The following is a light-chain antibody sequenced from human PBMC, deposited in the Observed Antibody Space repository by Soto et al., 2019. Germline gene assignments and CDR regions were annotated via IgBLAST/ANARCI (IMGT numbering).Light chain of an antibody. J-gene: IGKJ1*01. CDR2: GTS. CDR3: QQYGSSGT. CDR1: QSVSSY. Sequence: EIVLTQSPATLSLSRGERATLSCRASQSVSSYLAWYQQKSGQAPRLLIYGTSNRATGIPDRFSGSGSGTDFTLTITRLEPEDFAVYYCQQYGSSGTFGQGTKGDIK. V-gene: IGKV3-20*01.